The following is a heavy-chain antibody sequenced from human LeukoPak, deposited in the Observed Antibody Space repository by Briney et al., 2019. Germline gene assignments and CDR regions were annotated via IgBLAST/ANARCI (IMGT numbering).Heavy chain of an antibody. CDR1: GGSISSYY. V-gene: IGHV4-59*01. Sequence: PSETLSLTCTVSGGSISSYYWSWIRQPPGKGLEWIGYTYYSGSTNYNPSLKSRVTISVDTPKNQFSLKLSSVTAADTAVYYCARGYYDISTGYYWPYYYYGMDVWGQGTTVTVSS. CDR3: ARGYYDISTGYYWPYYYYGMDV. D-gene: IGHD3-9*01. CDR2: TYYSGST. J-gene: IGHJ6*02.